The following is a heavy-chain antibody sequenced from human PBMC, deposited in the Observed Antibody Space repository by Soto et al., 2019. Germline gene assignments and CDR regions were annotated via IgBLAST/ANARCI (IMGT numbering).Heavy chain of an antibody. Sequence: GASVKVSCKASGYTFTSYGISWVRQAPGQGLEWMGWISAYNGNTNYAQKLQGRVTMTTDTSTSTAYMELRSLRSDDTAVYYCARAPPLPYYDFWSGYSADFDYWGQGTLVTVSS. CDR2: ISAYNGNT. V-gene: IGHV1-18*01. J-gene: IGHJ4*02. CDR3: ARAPPLPYYDFWSGYSADFDY. CDR1: GYTFTSYG. D-gene: IGHD3-3*01.